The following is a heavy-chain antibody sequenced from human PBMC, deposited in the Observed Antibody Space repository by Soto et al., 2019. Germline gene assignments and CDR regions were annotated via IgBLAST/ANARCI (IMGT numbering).Heavy chain of an antibody. J-gene: IGHJ6*02. V-gene: IGHV3-48*03. CDR3: AMNLPTGLPGYYYGMDV. Sequence: PGGSLRLSCAASGFTFSSYEMNWVRQAPGKGLEWVSYISSSGSTIYYADSVKGRFTISRDNAKNSLYLQMNSLRAEDTAVYYCAMNLPTGLPGYYYGMDVWGQETTVTVSS. CDR1: GFTFSSYE. CDR2: ISSSGSTI.